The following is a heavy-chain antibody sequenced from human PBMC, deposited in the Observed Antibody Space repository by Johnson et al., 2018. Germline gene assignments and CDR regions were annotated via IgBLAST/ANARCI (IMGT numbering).Heavy chain of an antibody. J-gene: IGHJ1*01. CDR1: GFPFNAYG. D-gene: IGHD4-17*01. CDR3: AKAATTIVRDAECFQH. Sequence: VQLGEAGGGVVQAGRSLRLSCAASGFPFNAYGMHWVRQAPGKGLEWVAVISYDGTNKYYVDSVKGRFTISRDHSKNTLYLQMNSPRAEDTAVYYCAKAATTIVRDAECFQHWGQGALVTGSA. V-gene: IGHV3-30*18. CDR2: ISYDGTNK.